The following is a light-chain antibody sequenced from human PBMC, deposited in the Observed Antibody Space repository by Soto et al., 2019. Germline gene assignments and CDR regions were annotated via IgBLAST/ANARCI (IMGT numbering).Light chain of an antibody. V-gene: IGLV1-51*01. CDR2: DDD. CDR3: GSWDSSLSAYV. CDR1: RSNIGGNS. Sequence: QSVLTQPPSVSAAPGQKVTISCAGSRSNIGGNSVSWYQQLPGTAPKILIYDDDKRPTGILDRFSGSKSGTSATMGITGFQTGDEADYYCGSWDSSLSAYVFATGTKVTVL. J-gene: IGLJ1*01.